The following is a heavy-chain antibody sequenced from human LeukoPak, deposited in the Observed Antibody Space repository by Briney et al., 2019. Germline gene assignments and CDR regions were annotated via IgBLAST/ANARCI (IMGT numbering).Heavy chain of an antibody. CDR1: GGSISSYY. V-gene: IGHV4-59*05. J-gene: IGHJ5*02. CDR3: ARQFYCSGGSCYSGVRWFDP. D-gene: IGHD2-15*01. Sequence: SETLSLTCTVSGGSISSYYWSWIRQPPGKGLEWIGSIYYSGSTYYNPSLKSRVTISVDTSKNQFSLKLSSVTAADTAVYYCARQFYCSGGSCYSGVRWFDPWGQGTLVTVSS. CDR2: IYYSGST.